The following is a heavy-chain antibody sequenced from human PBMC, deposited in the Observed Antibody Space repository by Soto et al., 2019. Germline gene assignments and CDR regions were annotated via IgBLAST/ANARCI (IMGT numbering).Heavy chain of an antibody. J-gene: IGHJ4*02. CDR3: ARPGSNGWYQN. Sequence: PSETLSLTCTVSGGSISSYYWSWIRQPPGKGLEWIGYIYYSGNTNYNPSLKSRVTISVDTSKNQFSLKLSSVTAADTAVYYCARPGSNGWYQNWGQGTPVTVSS. D-gene: IGHD6-19*01. V-gene: IGHV4-59*01. CDR2: IYYSGNT. CDR1: GGSISSYY.